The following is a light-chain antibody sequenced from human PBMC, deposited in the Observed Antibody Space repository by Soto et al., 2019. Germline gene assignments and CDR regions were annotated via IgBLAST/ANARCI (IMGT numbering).Light chain of an antibody. J-gene: IGKJ1*01. V-gene: IGKV3-15*01. CDR1: QSVSSN. CDR3: QQYNNWQT. Sequence: VLAQSPGTLSLSPGERAALSCRASQSVSSNLAWYQQKTGQAPRLLIYGASTRATGIPARFSGSGSGTEFTLTISSLQSEDFAVYYCQQYNNWQTFGQGAKVDIK. CDR2: GAS.